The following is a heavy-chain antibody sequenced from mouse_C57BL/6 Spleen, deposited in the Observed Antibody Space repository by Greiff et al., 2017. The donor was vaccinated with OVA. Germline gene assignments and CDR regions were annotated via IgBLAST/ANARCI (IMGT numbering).Heavy chain of an antibody. CDR3: ARSASLDGYGAMDY. CDR1: GYTFTSYW. Sequence: QVHVKQSGAELAKPGASVKLPCKASGYTFTSYWMHWVKQRPGQGLEWIGYINPSSGYTKYNQKFKDKATLTADKSSSTAYMQLSSLTYEDSAVYYCARSASLDGYGAMDYWGQGTSVTVSS. CDR2: INPSSGYT. V-gene: IGHV1-7*01. D-gene: IGHD2-3*01. J-gene: IGHJ4*01.